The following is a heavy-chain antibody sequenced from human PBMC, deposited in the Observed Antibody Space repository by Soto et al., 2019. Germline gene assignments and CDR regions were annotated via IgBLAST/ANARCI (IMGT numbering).Heavy chain of an antibody. CDR3: ARGKRSKTASAGAGWFDP. V-gene: IGHV4-30-2*06. D-gene: IGHD6-13*01. CDR2: IYYPGLT. Sequence: QLQLQESGSGLLKPSQTLSLNCSVSGDSISSGGLSWNWLRQSPGRGLEWIGYIYYPGLTYYNPSLKSRVSMSLDTSENQVSLSLSSVTAAVSAVYYCARGKRSKTASAGAGWFDPWGPGPLVTVSS. CDR1: GDSISSGGLS. J-gene: IGHJ5*02.